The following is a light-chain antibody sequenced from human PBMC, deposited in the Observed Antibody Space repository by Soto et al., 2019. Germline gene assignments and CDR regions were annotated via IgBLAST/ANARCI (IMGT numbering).Light chain of an antibody. CDR1: QSVTGSS. J-gene: IGKJ1*01. Sequence: ETVLTQSPGTLSLSPGDRATLSCRASQSVTGSSLAWYQQKPGQPPRLLISDASTRASGITDRFSGSGSGTDFTLTISRLEPEDFAVYYCQQYGTAPRTFGQGTKV. CDR3: QQYGTAPRT. V-gene: IGKV3-20*01. CDR2: DAS.